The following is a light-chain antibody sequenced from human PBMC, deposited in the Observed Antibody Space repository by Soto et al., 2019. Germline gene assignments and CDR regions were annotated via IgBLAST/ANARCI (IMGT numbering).Light chain of an antibody. J-gene: IGKJ1*01. CDR2: GAS. Sequence: EIVLTQSPVTLSVSPGDGATLSCRASQSVGSSLAWFQQKPGQAPRPLIYGASTRSTGVPARFSGSGSGTEFTLTISSLQSEDVALYYCQQYSNWPPWTFGQGTKLEIK. CDR3: QQYSNWPPWT. V-gene: IGKV3-15*01. CDR1: QSVGSS.